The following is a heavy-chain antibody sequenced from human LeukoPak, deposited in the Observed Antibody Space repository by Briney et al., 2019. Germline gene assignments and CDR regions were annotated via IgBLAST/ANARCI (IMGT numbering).Heavy chain of an antibody. J-gene: IGHJ4*02. Sequence: ASVKVSCKASGYTFTSYDINWVRQATGQGLEWMGWMNPNSGNTGYAQKFQGRVTITRNTSISTAYMELNSLRPEDTAVYFCARDAGYSYGYPLGYWGQGTLVTVSS. CDR1: GYTFTSYD. D-gene: IGHD5-18*01. V-gene: IGHV1-8*03. CDR3: ARDAGYSYGYPLGY. CDR2: MNPNSGNT.